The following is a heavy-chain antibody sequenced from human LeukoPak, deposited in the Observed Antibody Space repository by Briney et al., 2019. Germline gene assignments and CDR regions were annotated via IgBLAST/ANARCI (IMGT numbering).Heavy chain of an antibody. J-gene: IGHJ4*02. CDR2: IHHSGST. V-gene: IGHV4-38-2*02. CDR3: ARFLWSGYWFDY. Sequence: SETLSLTCTVSGYSISSGYYWGWIRQPPGKGLEWIGSIHHSGSTYYNPSLKSRVTISVDTSKNQFSLKVSSVTAADTAVYYCARFLWSGYWFDYWGQGTLVTVSS. CDR1: GYSISSGYY. D-gene: IGHD3-3*01.